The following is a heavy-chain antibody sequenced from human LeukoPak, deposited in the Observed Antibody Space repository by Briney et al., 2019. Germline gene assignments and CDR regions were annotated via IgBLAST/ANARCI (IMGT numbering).Heavy chain of an antibody. D-gene: IGHD5-18*01. CDR2: TYYRSKWYN. V-gene: IGHV6-1*01. J-gene: IGHJ3*02. Sequence: SQTLSLTRAISGDIFSSKSAAWNWIRQSPSRGLEWLGRTYYRSKWYNDYVVSVKSRININPDTSKNQFSLQLSSVTPEDTAVYYCTRGGQGDGYSADEAFDIWGQGTMVTVS. CDR3: TRGGQGDGYSADEAFDI. CDR1: GDIFSSKSAA.